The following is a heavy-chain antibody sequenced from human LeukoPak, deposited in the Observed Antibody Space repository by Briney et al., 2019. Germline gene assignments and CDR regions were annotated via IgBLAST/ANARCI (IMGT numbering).Heavy chain of an antibody. CDR1: GYTFTCYY. V-gene: IGHV1-2*02. D-gene: IGHD7-27*01. J-gene: IGHJ3*02. Sequence: GASVKVSCKASGYTFTCYYMHWVRQAPGQGLEWVGWINPNSGGTNYAQKFQGRVTMTRDTSISTAYMELSRLRSDDTAVYYCARVTGDRRGHAFDIWGQGTVVTVSS. CDR2: INPNSGGT. CDR3: ARVTGDRRGHAFDI.